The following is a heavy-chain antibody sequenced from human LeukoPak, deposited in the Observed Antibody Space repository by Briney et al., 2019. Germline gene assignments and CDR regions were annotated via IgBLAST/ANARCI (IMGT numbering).Heavy chain of an antibody. CDR3: ARGKRDSSRLYYYHGMDL. CDR2: ISWDSKNI. Sequence: GGSLRLSCAASGFTFDDYAMFWVRQAPGKGLEWVSGISWDSKNIGYAASVKGRSTISRDNAKISLQLQLSSLRAEDTAFYYCARGKRDSSRLYYYHGMDLWGQGTTVTVPS. J-gene: IGHJ6*02. CDR1: GFTFDDYA. D-gene: IGHD6-19*01. V-gene: IGHV3-9*01.